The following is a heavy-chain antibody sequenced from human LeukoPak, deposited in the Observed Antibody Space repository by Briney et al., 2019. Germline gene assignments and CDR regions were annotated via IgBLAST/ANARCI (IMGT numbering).Heavy chain of an antibody. Sequence: GGSLRLSCAASGFTFSSYGMHWVRQAPGKGLEWVAFIRYDGSNKYYADSVKGRFTISRDNSKNTLYLQMNRLRAEDTAVYYCAKDLSVYYYDSRVLDYWGQGTLVTVSS. CDR3: AKDLSVYYYDSRVLDY. J-gene: IGHJ4*02. CDR1: GFTFSSYG. D-gene: IGHD3-22*01. V-gene: IGHV3-30*02. CDR2: IRYDGSNK.